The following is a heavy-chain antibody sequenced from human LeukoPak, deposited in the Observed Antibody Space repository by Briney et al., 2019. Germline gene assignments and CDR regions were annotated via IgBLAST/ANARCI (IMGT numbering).Heavy chain of an antibody. CDR3: ARVYSSSSGLRASDY. D-gene: IGHD6-6*01. J-gene: IGHJ4*02. CDR2: ISSSGSTI. CDR1: GFTFSSYE. Sequence: GGSLRLSCAASGFTFSSYEMNWVRQAPGKGLEWVSYISSSGSTIYYADSVKGRFTISRDNAKNSLYLQMNSLRAEDTAVYYCARVYSSSSGLRASDYWGQGTLVTVSS. V-gene: IGHV3-48*03.